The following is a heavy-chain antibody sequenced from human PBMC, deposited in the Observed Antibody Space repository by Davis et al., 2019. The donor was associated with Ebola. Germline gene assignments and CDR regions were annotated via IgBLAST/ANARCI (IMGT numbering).Heavy chain of an antibody. D-gene: IGHD4-11*01. CDR2: VRSHGSDD. CDR1: GFTFSSYW. V-gene: IGHV3-30*02. CDR3: ARDSDDYSFDY. J-gene: IGHJ4*02. Sequence: GGSLRLSCAASGFTFSSYWMTWVRQAPGRGLEWVAFVRSHGSDDHYADSVKGRFTISRDNSKNTLYLQMNSLRPEDTAVYYCARDSDDYSFDYWGQGTLVTVSS.